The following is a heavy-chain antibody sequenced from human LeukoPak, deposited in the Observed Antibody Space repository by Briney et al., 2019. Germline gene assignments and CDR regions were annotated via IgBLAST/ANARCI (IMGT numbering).Heavy chain of an antibody. Sequence: KVSCKASGGTFSSYAISWVRQAPGQGLEWMGWISAYNGNTNYAQKLQGRVTMTTDTSTSTAYMELRSLRSDDTAVYYCARAPRITIFGVALDYWGQGTLVTVSS. CDR3: ARAPRITIFGVALDY. V-gene: IGHV1-18*01. D-gene: IGHD3-3*01. CDR1: GGTFSSYA. CDR2: ISAYNGNT. J-gene: IGHJ4*02.